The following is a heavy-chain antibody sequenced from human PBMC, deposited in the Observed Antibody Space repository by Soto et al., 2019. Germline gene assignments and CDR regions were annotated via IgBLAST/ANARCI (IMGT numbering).Heavy chain of an antibody. CDR2: IGRSGGST. CDR1: GFTFSSYA. V-gene: IGHV3-23*01. Sequence: EVQLWESVGGLVQPGGFLRLSCAASGFTFSSYAMSWVRQAPGKGLEWVSAIGRSGGSTYYADSVKGRFTISRDNSKNTLYLQMHSLRAQDTAVYYCAKTLWTAGAYYDFWSRLFGDWLDPWGQGTLVTVSS. CDR3: AKTLWTAGAYYDFWSRLFGDWLDP. D-gene: IGHD3-3*01. J-gene: IGHJ5*02.